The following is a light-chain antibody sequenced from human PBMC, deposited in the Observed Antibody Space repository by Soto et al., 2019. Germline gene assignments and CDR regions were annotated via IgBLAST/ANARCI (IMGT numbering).Light chain of an antibody. CDR3: QQYNNWPPWT. V-gene: IGKV3-15*01. CDR2: GAS. Sequence: ERVYMPAAAVLSKKKGERATLSCRASQSVSSNLAWYQQKPGQAPRLLIYGASTRATGIPARFSGSGSGTEFTLTISSLQSEDFAVYYCQQYNNWPPWTLGQGTKVDIK. CDR1: QSVSSN. J-gene: IGKJ1*01.